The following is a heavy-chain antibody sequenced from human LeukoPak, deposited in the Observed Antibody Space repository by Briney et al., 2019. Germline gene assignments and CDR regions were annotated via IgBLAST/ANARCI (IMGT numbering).Heavy chain of an antibody. J-gene: IGHJ4*02. CDR1: GFSVSSDY. D-gene: IGHD5-24*01. CDR3: ARALSEWRQSDY. CDR2: IYSAGNT. Sequence: PGGSLRLSCVTSGFSVSSDYMSWVRQAPGKGLEWVSLIYSAGNTYYADSVKGRFTISRDNSKNTLYLQMNSLRQEDTAVYYCARALSEWRQSDYWGQGTLVTVSS. V-gene: IGHV3-66*01.